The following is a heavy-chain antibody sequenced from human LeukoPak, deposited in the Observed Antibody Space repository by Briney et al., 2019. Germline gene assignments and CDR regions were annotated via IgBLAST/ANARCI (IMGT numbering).Heavy chain of an antibody. CDR1: GGSFSGYY. D-gene: IGHD5-18*01. Sequence: PSETLSLTCAVYGGSFSGYYWSWIRQPPGKGLEWIGEINHSGSTNYNPSLKSRVTIFVDTSKNQFSLKLSSVTAADTAVYYCARGVGYSYGSDYWGQGTLVTVSS. CDR2: INHSGST. V-gene: IGHV4-34*01. CDR3: ARGVGYSYGSDY. J-gene: IGHJ4*02.